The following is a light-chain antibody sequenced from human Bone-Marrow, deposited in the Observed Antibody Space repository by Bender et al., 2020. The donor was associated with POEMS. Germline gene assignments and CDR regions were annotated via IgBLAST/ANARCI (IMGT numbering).Light chain of an antibody. CDR2: DDS. CDR1: RIGTKN. J-gene: IGLJ2*01. V-gene: IGLV3-21*02. CDR3: QVWDRSTVV. Sequence: SYVLTQPPSMSVAPGQTAKIICEGDRIGTKNVHWYQQRPGQAPVLFVYDDSDRPSGIPERFSGSNSGNTATLTISRAQAGDEADYHCQVWDRSTVVFGGGTKVTVL.